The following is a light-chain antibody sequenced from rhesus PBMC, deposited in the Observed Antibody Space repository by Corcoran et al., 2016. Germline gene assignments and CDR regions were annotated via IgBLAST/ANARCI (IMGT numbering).Light chain of an antibody. CDR3: QHYYSTPYS. J-gene: IGKJ2*01. CDR1: QGISNW. CDR2: AAS. Sequence: DIQMTQSPSSLSASVGDRVTITCQASQGISNWLAWYQQKPGKAPKLLIDAASSLQSGVPSRFSGSGSGTDFTLTISSLQSEDFATYYCQHYYSTPYSFGQGTKVEIK. V-gene: IGKV1-18*01.